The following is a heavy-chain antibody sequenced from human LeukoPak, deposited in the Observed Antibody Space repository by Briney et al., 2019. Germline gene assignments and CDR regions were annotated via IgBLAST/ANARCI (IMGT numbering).Heavy chain of an antibody. D-gene: IGHD1-7*01. Sequence: ASVKVSCKASGYTFTSFCIHWVRQAPGQGLEWMGWINPSNGDTNSAQKFQGRVTMTRDTSINTVYLDLTSLRSDDTAVYYCGKDNGGVPGTFDFWGQGTLVTVSS. CDR2: INPSNGDT. J-gene: IGHJ4*02. CDR1: GYTFTSFC. CDR3: GKDNGGVPGTFDF. V-gene: IGHV1-2*02.